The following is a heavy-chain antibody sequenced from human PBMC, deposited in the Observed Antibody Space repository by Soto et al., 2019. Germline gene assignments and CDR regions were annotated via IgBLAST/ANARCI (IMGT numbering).Heavy chain of an antibody. CDR3: AREPYYDYIWGSYRTIYFDY. D-gene: IGHD3-16*02. J-gene: IGHJ4*02. CDR2: ISAYNGNT. V-gene: IGHV1-18*01. CDR1: GYTFTSYG. Sequence: QVQLVQSGAEVKKPGASVKVSCKASGYTFTSYGISWVRQAPGQGLEWMGWISAYNGNTNYAQKLQGRVTMTTDTSTSTAYMELRSLRSDDTAVYYCAREPYYDYIWGSYRTIYFDYWGQGTLVTASS.